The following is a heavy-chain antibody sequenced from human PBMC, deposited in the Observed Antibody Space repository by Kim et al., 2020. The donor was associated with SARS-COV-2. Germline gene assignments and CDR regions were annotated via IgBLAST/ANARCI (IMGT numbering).Heavy chain of an antibody. CDR1: GGSFSGYY. CDR3: ARAIAARPPNWFDP. V-gene: IGHV4-34*01. CDR2: INHSGST. J-gene: IGHJ5*02. Sequence: SETLSLTCAVYGGSFSGYYWSWIRQPPGKGLEWIGEINHSGSTNYNPSLKSRVTISVDTSKNQFSLKLSSVTAADTAVYYCARAIAARPPNWFDPWGQGTLVTVSS. D-gene: IGHD6-6*01.